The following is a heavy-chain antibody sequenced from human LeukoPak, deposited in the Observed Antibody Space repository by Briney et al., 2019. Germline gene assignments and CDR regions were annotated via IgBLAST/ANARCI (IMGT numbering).Heavy chain of an antibody. J-gene: IGHJ4*02. V-gene: IGHV3-48*04. D-gene: IGHD3-10*01. CDR2: ISSSSSTI. CDR1: GFTFSSYA. Sequence: GGSLRLSCAASGFTFSSYAMHWVRQAPGKGLEWVSSISSSSSTIYYADSVKGRFTISRDNAKNSLYLQMNSLRAEDTAVYYCLDMYYYDYWGQGTLVTVSS. CDR3: LDMYYYDY.